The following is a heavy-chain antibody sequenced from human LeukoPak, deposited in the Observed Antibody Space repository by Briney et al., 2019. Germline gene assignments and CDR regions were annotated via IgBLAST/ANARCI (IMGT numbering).Heavy chain of an antibody. D-gene: IGHD3-9*01. V-gene: IGHV3-30*02. CDR3: ARSGYFDWSPLGWYFDY. CDR1: GFTFSSYG. Sequence: GGSLRLSCAASGFTFSSYGMHWVRQAPGKGLEWVAFIRYDGSNKYYADSVKGRFTISRDNSKNTLYLQMNSLRSEDTAVYYCARSGYFDWSPLGWYFDYWGQGTLVTVSS. J-gene: IGHJ4*02. CDR2: IRYDGSNK.